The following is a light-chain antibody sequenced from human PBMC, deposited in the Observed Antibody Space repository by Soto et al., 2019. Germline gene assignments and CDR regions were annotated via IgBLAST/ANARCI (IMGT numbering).Light chain of an antibody. CDR2: AAS. J-gene: IGKJ1*01. CDR3: QQSYSPKWT. V-gene: IGKV1-39*01. CDR1: QSISSY. Sequence: DIPMTQSPSSLSASVGDRVTITCRASQSISSYLNWYQQKPGKAPKLLIYAASSLQSGVPSRFSGSGSGTDFTLTISSLQPEDFATYYCQQSYSPKWTFGQGTKVEIK.